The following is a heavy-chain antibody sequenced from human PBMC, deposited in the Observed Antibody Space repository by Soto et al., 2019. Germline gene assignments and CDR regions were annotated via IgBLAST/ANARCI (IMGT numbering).Heavy chain of an antibody. V-gene: IGHV3-33*01. CDR2: IWYDGSNK. J-gene: IGHJ4*02. Sequence: QVQLVESGGGVVQPGRSLRLSCAASGFTFSSYGMHWVRQAPGKGLEWVAVIWYDGSNKYYADSVKGRFTISRDNSKNPLYLQINRLRAEDTAVYYCARDGYCSGGSCYSVPVFDYWGQGTLVTVSS. CDR3: ARDGYCSGGSCYSVPVFDY. D-gene: IGHD2-15*01. CDR1: GFTFSSYG.